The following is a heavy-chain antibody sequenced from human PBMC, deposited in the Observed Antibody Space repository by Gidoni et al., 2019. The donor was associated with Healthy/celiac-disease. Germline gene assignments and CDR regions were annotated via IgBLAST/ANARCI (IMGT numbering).Heavy chain of an antibody. J-gene: IGHJ4*02. Sequence: QVQLQQWGAGLLKPSETLSLTCAVYGGYFRGYSGSWIRQPPGKGLEWIGEINHSGSTNYNPSLKSRVTISVDTSKNQFSLKLSAVTAADTAVYYCARDPGYSRGFGYWGQGTLVTVSS. V-gene: IGHV4-34*01. D-gene: IGHD6-13*01. CDR1: GGYFRGYS. CDR3: ARDPGYSRGFGY. CDR2: INHSGST.